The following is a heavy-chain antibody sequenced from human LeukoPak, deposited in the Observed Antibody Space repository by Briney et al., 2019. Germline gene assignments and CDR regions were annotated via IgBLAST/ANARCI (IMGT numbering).Heavy chain of an antibody. J-gene: IGHJ6*03. V-gene: IGHV4-34*01. CDR1: GGSFSGYY. CDR3: ARDRGGRKPNYYYHYMDV. Sequence: SETLSLTCAVYGGSFSGYYWSWIRQPPGKGLEWIGEINHSGSTNYNPSLKSRVTISVDTSKNQFSLKLSSVTAADTAVYYCARDRGGRKPNYYYHYMDVWGKGTTVTVSS. D-gene: IGHD1-14*01. CDR2: INHSGST.